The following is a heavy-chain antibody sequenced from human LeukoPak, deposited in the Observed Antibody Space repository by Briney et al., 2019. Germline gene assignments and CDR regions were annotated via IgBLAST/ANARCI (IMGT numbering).Heavy chain of an antibody. CDR3: ARDYALNCSSTSCHYNWFDP. D-gene: IGHD2-2*01. CDR1: GYTFTGYY. Sequence: EASVKVSCKASGYTFTGYYMHWVRQAPGQGLEWMGWINPNSGGTNYAQKFQGRVTMTRDTSISTAYMELSRLRSDDTAVYYCARDYALNCSSTSCHYNWFDPWGQGTLVTVSS. V-gene: IGHV1-2*02. CDR2: INPNSGGT. J-gene: IGHJ5*02.